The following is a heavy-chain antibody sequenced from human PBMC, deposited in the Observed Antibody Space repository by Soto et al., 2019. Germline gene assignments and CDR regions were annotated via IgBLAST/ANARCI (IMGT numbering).Heavy chain of an antibody. CDR2: IYYSGST. V-gene: IGHV4-31*03. Sequence: SETLSLTCSVSGGSVNNKTYYWSWIRQHPGKGLEWIGYIYYSGSTYYNPSLKSRVTISVDTSKNQFSLKLSSVTAADTAVYYCARDMGYTAMAWGWFDPWGQGTLVTVSS. CDR3: ARDMGYTAMAWGWFDP. CDR1: GGSVNNKTYY. J-gene: IGHJ5*02. D-gene: IGHD5-18*01.